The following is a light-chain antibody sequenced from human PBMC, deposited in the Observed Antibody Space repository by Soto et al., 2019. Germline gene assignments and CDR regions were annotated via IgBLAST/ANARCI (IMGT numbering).Light chain of an antibody. CDR2: DVT. CDR3: SSYTFSTLV. Sequence: QSGLTQPASVSGSPGQSITISCTGTSSDVDTYIYISWYQQHPGKAPKLIIYDVTNRPPGVSNRFSGSKSGNTASLTISGLQTEDEADYYCSSYTFSTLVFATGTKLTVL. CDR1: SSDVDTYIY. V-gene: IGLV2-14*03. J-gene: IGLJ1*01.